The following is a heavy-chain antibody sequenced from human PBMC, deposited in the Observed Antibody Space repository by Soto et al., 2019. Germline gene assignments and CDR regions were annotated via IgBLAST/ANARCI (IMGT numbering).Heavy chain of an antibody. CDR1: GFTFSSYG. Sequence: GGSLRLSCAASGFTFSSYGMHWVRQAPGKGLEWVAVIWYDGSNKYYADSVKGRFTISRDNSKNTLYLQMNSLRAEDTAVYYCARDGSITGYYYYMDVWGKGTTVTVSS. D-gene: IGHD3-3*01. CDR3: ARDGSITGYYYYMDV. J-gene: IGHJ6*03. CDR2: IWYDGSNK. V-gene: IGHV3-33*01.